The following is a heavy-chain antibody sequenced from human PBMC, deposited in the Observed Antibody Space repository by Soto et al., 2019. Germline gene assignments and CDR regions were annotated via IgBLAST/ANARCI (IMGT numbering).Heavy chain of an antibody. CDR1: GGTFSSYA. CDR2: IIPIFGTA. V-gene: IGHV1-69*13. CDR3: ARAIAQNRDIVLMVYGTWGGAFDI. D-gene: IGHD2-8*01. Sequence: VASVKVSCKASGGTFSSYAISWVRQAPGQGLEWMGGIIPIFGTANYAQKFQGRVTITADESTSTAYMELSSLRSEDTAVYYCARAIAQNRDIVLMVYGTWGGAFDIWGQGTMVTVSS. J-gene: IGHJ3*02.